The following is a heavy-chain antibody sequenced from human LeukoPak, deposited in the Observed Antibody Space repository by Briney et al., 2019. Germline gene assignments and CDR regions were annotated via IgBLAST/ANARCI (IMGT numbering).Heavy chain of an antibody. D-gene: IGHD1-26*01. Sequence: GGSLRLSCAATGFTFSNYWMSWFRQASGKGLEWVANIKYDGRETQYVESVKGRFTISRDNAENSLFLQMSSLRAEDTAVYYCARYLNSGPEDFWGQGNLVTVSS. CDR2: IKYDGRET. V-gene: IGHV3-7*01. J-gene: IGHJ4*02. CDR3: ARYLNSGPEDF. CDR1: GFTFSNYW.